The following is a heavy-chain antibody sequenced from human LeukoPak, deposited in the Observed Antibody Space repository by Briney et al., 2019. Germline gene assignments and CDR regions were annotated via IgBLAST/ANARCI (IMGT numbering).Heavy chain of an antibody. J-gene: IGHJ6*02. D-gene: IGHD3-9*01. V-gene: IGHV3-48*01. CDR3: AKVYYDILTGYRVDGMDV. CDR2: ISSSSSTT. CDR1: GFTFSTYS. Sequence: PGGSLRLSCAASGFTFSTYSMNWVRQAPGMGLEWVSYISSSSSTTFYADSVKGRFTISRDNSKNTLYLQMNSLRAEDTAVYYCAKVYYDILTGYRVDGMDVWGQGTTVTVSS.